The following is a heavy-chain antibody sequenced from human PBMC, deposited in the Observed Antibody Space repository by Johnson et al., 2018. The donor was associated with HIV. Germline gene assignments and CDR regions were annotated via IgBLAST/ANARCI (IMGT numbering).Heavy chain of an antibody. J-gene: IGHJ3*02. V-gene: IGHV3-30*18. CDR2: ISYDGSDK. CDR1: GFTFSSYG. CDR3: AKGPQGIATPDAFDI. Sequence: QVQLVESGGGVVQPGRSLRLSCAVSGFTFSSYGMHCVRRAPGKGLEWVAVISYDGSDKYYADSVKGRFTISRDNSKNTLYLQMNSLRAEDTAVYYCAKGPQGIATPDAFDIWGQGTMVTVSS. D-gene: IGHD2-21*01.